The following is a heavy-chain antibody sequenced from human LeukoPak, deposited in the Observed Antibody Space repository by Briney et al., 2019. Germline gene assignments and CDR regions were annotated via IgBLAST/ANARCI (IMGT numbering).Heavy chain of an antibody. CDR3: ARDHIVVVPAAMIAFDP. CDR1: GYSISSGYY. CDR2: IYHSGST. D-gene: IGHD2-2*01. V-gene: IGHV4-38-2*02. J-gene: IGHJ5*02. Sequence: SETLSLTCTVSGYSISSGYYWGWIRQPPGKGLEWIGSIYHSGSTYYNPSLKSRVTISVDTSKNQFSLKLSSVTAADTAVYYCARDHIVVVPAAMIAFDPWGQGTLVTVSS.